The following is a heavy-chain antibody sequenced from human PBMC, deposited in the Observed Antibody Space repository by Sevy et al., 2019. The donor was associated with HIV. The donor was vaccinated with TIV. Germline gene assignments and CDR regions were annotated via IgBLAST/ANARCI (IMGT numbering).Heavy chain of an antibody. CDR2: IRGTTSYI. CDR1: GFTFSTYS. CDR3: ARPHIAAGGPGGAFDY. Sequence: GGSLRLSCAASGFTFSTYSMNWVRQAPGKGLEWVSSIRGTTSYIYYADSVKGRFTISRDNAKNSLYLQMNSLRAEDPAVYYCARPHIAAGGPGGAFDYWGQGTLVTVS. V-gene: IGHV3-21*01. J-gene: IGHJ4*02. D-gene: IGHD6-13*01.